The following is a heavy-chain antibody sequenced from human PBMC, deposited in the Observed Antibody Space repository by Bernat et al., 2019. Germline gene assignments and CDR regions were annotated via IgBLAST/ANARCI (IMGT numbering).Heavy chain of an antibody. V-gene: IGHV3-7*03. J-gene: IGHJ3*01. CDR1: GFTFSSYW. Sequence: EVQLVETGGGLVQPGGSLRLSCAASGFTFSSYWMSWVRQAPGKGLEWVANIKQDGSEKYYVDSVKGRFTVSRDNAKHSLYLQMNSLRAEDTAEYYCARGGTKMTTVTTVLWGQGTMVTVSS. D-gene: IGHD4-17*01. CDR2: IKQDGSEK. CDR3: ARGGTKMTTVTTVL.